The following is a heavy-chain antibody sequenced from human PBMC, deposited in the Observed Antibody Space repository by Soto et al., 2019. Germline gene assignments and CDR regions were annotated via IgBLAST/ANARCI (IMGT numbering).Heavy chain of an antibody. V-gene: IGHV3-64*01. CDR3: ARDLNTPPGP. J-gene: IGHJ5*02. Sequence: GGSLRLSCAASGFTFSSYAMHWARQAPGKGLEYVSAISSNGGSTYYANSVKGRFTISRDNSKNTLYLQMGSLRAEDMAVYYCARDLNTPPGPWGQGTLVTVSS. CDR2: ISSNGGST. D-gene: IGHD2-2*02. CDR1: GFTFSSYA.